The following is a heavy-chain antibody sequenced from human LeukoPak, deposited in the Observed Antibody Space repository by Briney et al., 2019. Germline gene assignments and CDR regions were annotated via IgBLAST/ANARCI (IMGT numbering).Heavy chain of an antibody. V-gene: IGHV1-46*01. CDR1: GYTLTSYY. J-gene: IGHJ4*02. CDR2: INPSGGST. Sequence: ASVKVSCKASGYTLTSYYMHWVRQARGQGLEWMGIINPSGGSTSYAQKFQGRVTMTRDTSTSTVYMELSSLRSEDTAVYYCARDAKGYSYGKAPWYYLDYWGQGTLVTVSS. D-gene: IGHD5-18*01. CDR3: ARDAKGYSYGKAPWYYLDY.